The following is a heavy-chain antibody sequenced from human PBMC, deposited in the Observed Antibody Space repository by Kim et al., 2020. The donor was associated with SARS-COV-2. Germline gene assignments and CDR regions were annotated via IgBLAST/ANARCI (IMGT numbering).Heavy chain of an antibody. D-gene: IGHD3-10*01. CDR1: GFSFSTYG. CDR3: AKGFTIHYYGSGGYDA. V-gene: IGHV3-33*06. J-gene: IGHJ3*01. CDR2: IWYDGSNK. Sequence: GGSLRLSCVASGFSFSTYGMHWVRQAPGKGLEWVAVIWYDGSNKFYVDSVKGRFTISRDNSKNTLDLQMNSLIAEDTSVYYCAKGFTIHYYGSGGYDA.